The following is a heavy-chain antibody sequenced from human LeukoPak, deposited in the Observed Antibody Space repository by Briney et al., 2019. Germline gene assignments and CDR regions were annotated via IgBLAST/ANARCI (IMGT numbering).Heavy chain of an antibody. CDR2: ISGNRGNI. CDR3: AKRGRYYFDQ. Sequence: GGSLRLSCAASGFTFTSYAMSWVPQAPGKGLEWFSVISGNRGNIYYADSLKGRFTISRDTSKNTLYLQINSLRAEDTAVYYCAKRGRYYFDQWGQGTLVTVSS. V-gene: IGHV3-23*01. J-gene: IGHJ4*02. CDR1: GFTFTSYA.